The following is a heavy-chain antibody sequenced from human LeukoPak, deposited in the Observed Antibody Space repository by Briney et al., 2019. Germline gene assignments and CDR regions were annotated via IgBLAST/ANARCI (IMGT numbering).Heavy chain of an antibody. J-gene: IGHJ4*02. V-gene: IGHV4-34*01. CDR2: INHSGST. D-gene: IGHD1-26*01. CDR1: GGSFSGYY. Sequence: SETLSLTCAVYGGSFSGYYWSWIRQPPGKGLEWIGEINHSGSTNYNPSLKSRVTISVDTSKNQFSLKLSSVTAADTAVYYCASGVSGSYYVFDYRGQGTLVTVSS. CDR3: ASGVSGSYYVFDY.